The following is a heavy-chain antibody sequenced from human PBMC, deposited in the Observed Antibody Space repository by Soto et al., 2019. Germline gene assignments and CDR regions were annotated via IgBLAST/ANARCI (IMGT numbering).Heavy chain of an antibody. J-gene: IGHJ4*02. CDR2: VIPNLGVT. V-gene: IGHV1-69*08. CDR1: GGTLSGYT. D-gene: IGHD2-15*01. Sequence: QVQLVQSGAEVKKPGSSVKVSCKASGGTLSGYTFSWVRQAPGQGLEWMGRVIPNLGVTNYAKKFQGRFTIVVDTSTSTAYMELNSLSYEDTAVYYCARDKGYGSDTSCPDFDYWGQGTLVTVSS. CDR3: ARDKGYGSDTSCPDFDY.